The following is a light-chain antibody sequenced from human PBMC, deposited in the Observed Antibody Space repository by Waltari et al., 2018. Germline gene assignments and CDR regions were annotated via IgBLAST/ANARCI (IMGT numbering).Light chain of an antibody. V-gene: IGKV3-20*01. CDR2: GSS. CDR3: QQYGSSREFT. J-gene: IGKJ3*01. CDR1: QSVNSRY. Sequence: EIVLTQSPGTLSLSPGERATLSCRASQSVNSRYLAWYQQKPGQAPRHLIYGSSSRATGIPDRFSGSGSGTDFTLTISKLEPEDFAVYYCQQYGSSREFTFGPGTKVDIK.